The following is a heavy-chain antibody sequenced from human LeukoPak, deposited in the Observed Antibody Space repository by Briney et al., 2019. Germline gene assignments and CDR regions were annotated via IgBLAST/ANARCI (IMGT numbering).Heavy chain of an antibody. D-gene: IGHD3-16*02. CDR3: ARGRIFRYGYMDV. J-gene: IGHJ6*03. Sequence: GGSLRLSCAASGFTFDDYGMSWVRQAPGKGLEWVSGINWNGGSTGYADSVKGRFTISRDNAKNSLYLQMNSLRAADTAVYYCARGRIFRYGYMDVWGKGTTVTVSS. CDR1: GFTFDDYG. CDR2: INWNGGST. V-gene: IGHV3-20*04.